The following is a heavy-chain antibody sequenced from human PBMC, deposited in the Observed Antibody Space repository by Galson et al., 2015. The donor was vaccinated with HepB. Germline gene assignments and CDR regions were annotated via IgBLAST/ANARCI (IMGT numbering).Heavy chain of an antibody. Sequence: SLRLSCAASGFTFSRYAMHWVRQAPGKGLEWVAVISYDGSNKYYADSVKGRFTISRDNSKNTLYLQMNSLRAEDTAVYYCASASQAYGDYTLHYWGQGTLVTVSS. J-gene: IGHJ4*02. CDR3: ASASQAYGDYTLHY. V-gene: IGHV3-30-3*01. D-gene: IGHD4-17*01. CDR2: ISYDGSNK. CDR1: GFTFSRYA.